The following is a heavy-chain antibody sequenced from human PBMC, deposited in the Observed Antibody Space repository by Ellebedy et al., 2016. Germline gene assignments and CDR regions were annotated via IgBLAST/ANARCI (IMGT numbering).Heavy chain of an antibody. J-gene: IGHJ6*03. V-gene: IGHV3-23*01. D-gene: IGHD2-21*02. CDR2: ISGSGGST. Sequence: GESLKISCAASGFTFSSYAMSWVRQAPGRRLEWVSAISGSGGSTHYVDSVRGRFTISRDNSKDTLYLQMTSPRAEDTAVYYCVRAPTAIFAHFYYYYYMDVWGKGTTVTVSS. CDR1: GFTFSSYA. CDR3: VRAPTAIFAHFYYYYYMDV.